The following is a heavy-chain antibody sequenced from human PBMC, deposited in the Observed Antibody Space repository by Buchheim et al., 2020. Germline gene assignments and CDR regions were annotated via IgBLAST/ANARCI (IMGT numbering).Heavy chain of an antibody. CDR3: AGGWLLAGYFNY. D-gene: IGHD3-22*01. CDR1: GGSISSGGYY. V-gene: IGHV4-31*03. CDR2: IYYSGST. J-gene: IGHJ4*02. Sequence: QVQLQESGPGLVKPSQTLSLTCTVSGGSISSGGYYWSRLRQHPGKCLEWIGYIYYSGSTYYNPSPKSRVIISVDTSKNQFSLKLSSMTAANTAVYYCAGGWLLAGYFNYWGQGTL.